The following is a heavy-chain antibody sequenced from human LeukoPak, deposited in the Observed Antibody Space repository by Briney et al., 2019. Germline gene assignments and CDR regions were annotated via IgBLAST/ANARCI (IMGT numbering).Heavy chain of an antibody. J-gene: IGHJ4*02. V-gene: IGHV4-61*01. Sequence: PSETLSLTCIVSGGSISSSSYYWSWIRQPPGKGLEWIGYIYYSGSTNYNPSLKSRVTISVDTSKNQFSLKLSSVTAADTAVYYCAREQQLVRGGFDYWGQGTLVTVSS. CDR1: GGSISSSSYY. CDR2: IYYSGST. D-gene: IGHD6-13*01. CDR3: AREQQLVRGGFDY.